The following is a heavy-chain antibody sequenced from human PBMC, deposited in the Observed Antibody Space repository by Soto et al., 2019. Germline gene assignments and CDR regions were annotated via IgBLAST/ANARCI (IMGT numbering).Heavy chain of an antibody. V-gene: IGHV1-69*02. CDR3: ATSYGSGYRAFDY. J-gene: IGHJ4*02. Sequence: QVQLVPSGAEVKRPGSSVKVSCKASGDTFNFYSINWVRQAPGLGLEWLGRVNPILSLSNYAQRFQGRVTMTADKSTSTAYMILKSLKSEDTAIYYCATSYGSGYRAFDYWGQGALVTVSS. D-gene: IGHD3-10*01. CDR1: GDTFNFYS. CDR2: VNPILSLS.